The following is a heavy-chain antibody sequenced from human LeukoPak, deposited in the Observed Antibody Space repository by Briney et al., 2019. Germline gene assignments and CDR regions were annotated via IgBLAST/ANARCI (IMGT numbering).Heavy chain of an antibody. CDR1: GGSFSGYY. D-gene: IGHD3-10*01. Sequence: SETLSLTCAVYGGSFSGYYWSWIRQPPGKGLEWIGEINHSGSTYYNPSLKSRVTISVDTSKNQFSLKLSSVTAADTAVYYCARWFGEPPQGGYAIWGQGTLVTVSS. V-gene: IGHV4-34*09. CDR2: INHSGST. J-gene: IGHJ4*02. CDR3: ARWFGEPPQGGYAI.